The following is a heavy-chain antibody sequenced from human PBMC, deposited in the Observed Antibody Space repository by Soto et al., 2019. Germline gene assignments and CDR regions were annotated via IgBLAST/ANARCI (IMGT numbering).Heavy chain of an antibody. J-gene: IGHJ3*02. CDR3: ARVIADDAFDI. V-gene: IGHV3-33*01. CDR2: IWYDGSNK. Sequence: GGSLRLSCAASGFTFSSYGMHWVRQAPGKGLEWVAVIWYDGSNKYYADSVKGRFTISRDNSKNTLYLQMNSLRAEDTAVYYCARVIADDAFDIWGQGTMVTVSS. D-gene: IGHD6-13*01. CDR1: GFTFSSYG.